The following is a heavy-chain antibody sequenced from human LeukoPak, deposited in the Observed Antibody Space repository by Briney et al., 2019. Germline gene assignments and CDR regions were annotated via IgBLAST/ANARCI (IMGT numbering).Heavy chain of an antibody. D-gene: IGHD3-3*01. V-gene: IGHV4-34*01. J-gene: IGHJ4*02. Sequence: SETLSLTCAVYGGSFGGYYWSWIRQPPGKGLEWIGEINHSGSTNYNPSFKSRVTISVDTSKNQFSLKLSSVTAADTAVYYCARKRLIFGVVIPYYFDYWGQGTLVTVSS. CDR3: ARKRLIFGVVIPYYFDY. CDR1: GGSFGGYY. CDR2: INHSGST.